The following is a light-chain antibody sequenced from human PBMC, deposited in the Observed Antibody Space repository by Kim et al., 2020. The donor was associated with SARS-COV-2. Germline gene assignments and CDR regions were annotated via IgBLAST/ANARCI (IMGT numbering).Light chain of an antibody. Sequence: GQGITISCCGSSSDGGSNTVSWYQQRPGTARKLLIYSKNQRPSGVPDRFSGSKSGNSASLAIGGLQAEDEADYYCAAWDDSLNGVVFGGGTQLTVL. J-gene: IGLJ2*01. CDR2: SKN. CDR1: SSDGGSNT. CDR3: AAWDDSLNGVV. V-gene: IGLV1-44*01.